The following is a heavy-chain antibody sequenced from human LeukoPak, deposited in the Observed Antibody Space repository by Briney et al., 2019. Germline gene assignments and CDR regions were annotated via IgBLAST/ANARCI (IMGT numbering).Heavy chain of an antibody. D-gene: IGHD1-26*01. Sequence: GGSLRLSCAASGFTISHYWMSWVRQAPGKGLEWVANIKQDESEQDFVDSVKGRFTISRDNTKNSLYLQLNSLRGEDTAVYYCARSSGGSYFAFDIWGQGTMVTVSS. J-gene: IGHJ3*02. CDR3: ARSSGGSYFAFDI. CDR2: IKQDESEQ. CDR1: GFTISHYW. V-gene: IGHV3-7*03.